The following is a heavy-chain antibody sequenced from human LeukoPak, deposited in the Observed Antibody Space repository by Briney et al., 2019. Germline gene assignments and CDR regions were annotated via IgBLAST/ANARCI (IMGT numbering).Heavy chain of an antibody. V-gene: IGHV4-31*03. Sequence: SETLSLTCTVSGGSISSGGYYWSWIRQHPGKGLEWIGYIYYSGSTYYNPSLKSRVTISVDTSKNQFSLKLSSVTAADTAVYYCARGRIWGYSYGYGYWGQGTLVTVSS. CDR1: GGSISSGGYY. D-gene: IGHD5-18*01. CDR2: IYYSGST. J-gene: IGHJ4*02. CDR3: ARGRIWGYSYGYGY.